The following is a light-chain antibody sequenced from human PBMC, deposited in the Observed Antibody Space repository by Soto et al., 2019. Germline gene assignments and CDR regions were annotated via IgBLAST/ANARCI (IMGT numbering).Light chain of an antibody. CDR1: SSNIGAGYD. CDR2: GNS. CDR3: QSFDRSLSGSRV. Sequence: QSVLTQPPSVSGAPGQRVTISCTGSSSNIGAGYDVHWYQQLPGTAPKLLIHGNSNRPSGVPDRFSGSKSGTSASLAITGLQAEDEADYYCQSFDRSLSGSRVFGTGTKVTVL. J-gene: IGLJ1*01. V-gene: IGLV1-40*01.